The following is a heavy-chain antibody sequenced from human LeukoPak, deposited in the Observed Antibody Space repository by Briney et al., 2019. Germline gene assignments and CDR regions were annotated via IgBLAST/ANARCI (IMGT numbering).Heavy chain of an antibody. V-gene: IGHV4-34*01. CDR2: INHSGST. CDR1: GGSFSGYY. J-gene: IGHJ4*02. Sequence: SETLSLTCAVYGGSFSGYYWSWIRQPPGKGLEWIGEINHSGSTNYNPSLKSRVTISVDTSKNQFSRKLSSVTAADTAVYYCARGIRVSWGYWGQGTLVTVSS. D-gene: IGHD3-16*01. CDR3: ARGIRVSWGY.